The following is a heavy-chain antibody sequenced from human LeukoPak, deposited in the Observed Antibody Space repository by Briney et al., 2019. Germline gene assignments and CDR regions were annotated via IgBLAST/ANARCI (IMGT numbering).Heavy chain of an antibody. CDR1: GFTFSSYG. V-gene: IGHV3-30*18. CDR2: ISYDGSNK. Sequence: GGSLRLSCAASGFTFSSYGMHWVRQAPGKGLEWVAVISYDGSNKYYADSVKGRFTISRDNSKNTLYLQMNSLRAENTAVYYCAKESSSALDYWGQGTLVTVSS. J-gene: IGHJ4*02. CDR3: AKESSSALDY.